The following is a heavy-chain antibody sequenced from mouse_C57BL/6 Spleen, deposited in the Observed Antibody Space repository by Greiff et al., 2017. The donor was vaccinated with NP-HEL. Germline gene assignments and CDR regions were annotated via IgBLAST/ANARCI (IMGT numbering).Heavy chain of an antibody. CDR3: AREGAIYDGYLYYFDY. D-gene: IGHD2-3*01. CDR1: GYSFTSYY. J-gene: IGHJ2*01. V-gene: IGHV1-66*01. Sequence: QVQLQQSGPELVKPGASVKISCKASGYSFTSYYIHWVKQRPGQGLEWIGWIYPGSGNTKYNEKFKGKATLTADTSSSTAYMQLSSLTSEDSAVYYCAREGAIYDGYLYYFDYWGQGTTLTVSS. CDR2: IYPGSGNT.